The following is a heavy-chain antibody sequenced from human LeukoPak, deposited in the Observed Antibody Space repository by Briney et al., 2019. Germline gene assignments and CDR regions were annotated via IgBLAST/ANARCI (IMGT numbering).Heavy chain of an antibody. D-gene: IGHD3-10*01. Sequence: SETLSLTCTVSGGSISNYYWSWIRQPPGKGLEWIGYIYYSGSTNYNPSLKSRVTISVDTSKNQFSLKLSSVTAADTAVYYCARGGSYYYYYMDVWGKGTTVTISS. CDR1: GGSISNYY. CDR3: ARGGSYYYYYMDV. CDR2: IYYSGST. V-gene: IGHV4-59*01. J-gene: IGHJ6*03.